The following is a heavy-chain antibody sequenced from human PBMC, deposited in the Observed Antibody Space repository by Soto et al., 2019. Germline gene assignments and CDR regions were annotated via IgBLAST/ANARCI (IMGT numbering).Heavy chain of an antibody. CDR1: GGSFSGYY. V-gene: IGHV4-34*01. D-gene: IGHD3-3*01. CDR2: INHSGST. J-gene: IGHJ6*02. CDR3: AREGGLRFLEWLRMGYGMDV. Sequence: SETLSLTCAVYGGSFSGYYWSWIRQPPGKGLEWIGEINHSGSTNYNPSPKSRVTISVDTSKNQFSLKLSSVTAADTAVYYCAREGGLRFLEWLRMGYGMDVWGQGTTVT.